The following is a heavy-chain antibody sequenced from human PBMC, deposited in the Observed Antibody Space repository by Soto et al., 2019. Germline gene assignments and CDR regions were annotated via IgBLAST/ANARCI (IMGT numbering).Heavy chain of an antibody. CDR1: GESFSGYY. V-gene: IGHV4-34*01. Sequence: PSETLSLTCAAYGESFSGYYWSWIRQSPGKGLEWIGEINHSGSTNYNPSLKSQVTISLDTSKNHFSLTLSSVTAADTAVYYCARGPSGDKVHYWGQGALVTVSS. CDR3: ARGPSGDKVHY. CDR2: INHSGST. J-gene: IGHJ4*02. D-gene: IGHD7-27*01.